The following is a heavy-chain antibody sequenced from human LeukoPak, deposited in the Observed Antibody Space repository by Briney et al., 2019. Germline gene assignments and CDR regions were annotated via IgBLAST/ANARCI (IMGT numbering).Heavy chain of an antibody. Sequence: PGGSRRLSCAASGFTFSNYAMNGVRQAPGKGLEWFSAISGSGGSTYYADSVKGRFTISRDNSKKTLYLQVNSLRAEDTAVYYCAKEGGYPNRYFHHWGQGTLVTVSS. CDR1: GFTFSNYA. V-gene: IGHV3-23*01. CDR2: ISGSGGST. CDR3: AKEGGYPNRYFHH. J-gene: IGHJ1*01. D-gene: IGHD3-22*01.